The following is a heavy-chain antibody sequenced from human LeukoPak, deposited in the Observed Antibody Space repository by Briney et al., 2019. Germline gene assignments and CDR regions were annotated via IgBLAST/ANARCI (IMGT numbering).Heavy chain of an antibody. CDR2: TDGGAT. D-gene: IGHD3-10*01. CDR3: TTGIRGD. Sequence: TDGGATDYAAPVKGRFTISRDDSKNTLNLQMNSLKTEDTAVYYCTTGIRGDWGQGTLVTVSS. J-gene: IGHJ4*02. V-gene: IGHV3-15*01.